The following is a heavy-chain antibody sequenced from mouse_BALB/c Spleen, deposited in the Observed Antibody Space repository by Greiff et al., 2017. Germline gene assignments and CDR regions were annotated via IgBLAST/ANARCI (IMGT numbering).Heavy chain of an antibody. CDR2: IYPGSGST. CDR3: TRGETDY. J-gene: IGHJ2*01. Sequence: LQQPGSELVRPGASVKLSCKASGYTFTSYWMHWVKQRPGQGLEWIGNIYPGSGSTNYDEKFKSKATLTADTSSSTAYMQLSSLTSEDSAVYYCTRGETDYWGQGTTLTVSS. CDR1: GYTFTSYW. V-gene: IGHV1S22*01. D-gene: IGHD3-2*01.